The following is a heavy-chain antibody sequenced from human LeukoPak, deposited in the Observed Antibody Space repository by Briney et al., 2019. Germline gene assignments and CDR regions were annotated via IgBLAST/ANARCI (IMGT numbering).Heavy chain of an antibody. Sequence: SETLSLTCAASGGSFSGYYWSWIRQPPGKGLEWIGEINHSGSTNYNPSLKSRVTISVDTSKNQFSLKLSSVTAADTAVYYCARYELTFGGVIVQDAFDIWGQGTMVTVSS. J-gene: IGHJ3*02. D-gene: IGHD3-16*02. V-gene: IGHV4-34*01. CDR3: ARYELTFGGVIVQDAFDI. CDR2: INHSGST. CDR1: GGSFSGYY.